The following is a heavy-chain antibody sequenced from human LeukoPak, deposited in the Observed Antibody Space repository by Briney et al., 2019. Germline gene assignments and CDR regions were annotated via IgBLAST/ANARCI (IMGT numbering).Heavy chain of an antibody. D-gene: IGHD1-26*01. J-gene: IGHJ4*02. CDR2: ISGSGGST. V-gene: IGHV3-23*01. Sequence: GGSLRLSCAASGFTFSSYAMSWVRQAPGKGLEWVSAISGSGGSTYYADSVKGRFTISRDNSKNTLYLQMNSLRAEDTAVYYCARREVGATSPIDYWGQGTLVTVSS. CDR3: ARREVGATSPIDY. CDR1: GFTFSSYA.